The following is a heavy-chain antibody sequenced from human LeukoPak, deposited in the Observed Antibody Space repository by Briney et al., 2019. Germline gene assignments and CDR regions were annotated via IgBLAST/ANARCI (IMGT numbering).Heavy chain of an antibody. V-gene: IGHV3-23*01. CDR2: ISGSGGST. J-gene: IGHJ4*02. CDR1: GFTFSSYA. D-gene: IGHD3-22*01. CDR3: ARDYYDGSAYYSYYEY. Sequence: GGSLRLSCAASGFTFSSYAMSWVRQAPGKGLEWVSAISGSGGSTFYADSVKGRFTISRDNSKNTLSLQMNSLRAEDTAVYYCARDYYDGSAYYSYYEYWGQGTLVTVSS.